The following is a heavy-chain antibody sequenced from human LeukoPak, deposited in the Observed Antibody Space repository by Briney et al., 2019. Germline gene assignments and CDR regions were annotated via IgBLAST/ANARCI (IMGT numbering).Heavy chain of an antibody. Sequence: PGGSLRLSCAASGFTVSSNYMNWVRQAPGKVLEWVSLIYSGGSTYYADSVKGRFTISRDNSKNTLYLQMNSLRAEDTAVYYCARASRVIDDAFDIWGQGTMVTVSS. J-gene: IGHJ3*02. V-gene: IGHV3-66*01. CDR1: GFTVSSNY. D-gene: IGHD3-16*02. CDR2: IYSGGST. CDR3: ARASRVIDDAFDI.